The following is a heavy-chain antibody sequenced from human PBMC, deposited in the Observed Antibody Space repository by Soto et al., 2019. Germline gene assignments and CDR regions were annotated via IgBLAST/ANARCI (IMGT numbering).Heavy chain of an antibody. Sequence: ASVKVSCKASGYTFTSYGISWVRQAPGQGLEWMGWISAYNGNTNYAQKLQGRVTMTTDTSTSTAYMELRSLRSDDTAVYYCARICPATTPPLPDYWGQGTRVTVSS. V-gene: IGHV1-18*04. CDR1: GYTFTSYG. D-gene: IGHD2-2*01. CDR2: ISAYNGNT. CDR3: ARICPATTPPLPDY. J-gene: IGHJ4*02.